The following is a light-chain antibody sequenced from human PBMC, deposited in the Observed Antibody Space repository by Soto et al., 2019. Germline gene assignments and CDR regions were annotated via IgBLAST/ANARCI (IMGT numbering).Light chain of an antibody. Sequence: DIQMTQSPSTLSASVGDRVTITCRASQSISTWLAWYQQKPGTAPKLLIYKAYTLESGVPSRFSGSRSGTEFTLPVSSLQPDDFATYYCQQYNDSFPYTFGQGTKLEIK. CDR1: QSISTW. CDR2: KAY. CDR3: QQYNDSFPYT. V-gene: IGKV1-5*03. J-gene: IGKJ2*01.